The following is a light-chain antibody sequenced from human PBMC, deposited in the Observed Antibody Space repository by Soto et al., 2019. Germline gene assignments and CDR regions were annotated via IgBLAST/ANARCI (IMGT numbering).Light chain of an antibody. Sequence: QSALTQPASVSGSPGQSITISCTGTSSDVGGYNYVSWYQHRPGKAPKLMIYDVTNRPSGVSNRFSGSKSGNTASLTISGLQAEDEADYYCTSYTTSSPYLVFGGGTKLTVL. V-gene: IGLV2-14*03. J-gene: IGLJ3*02. CDR1: SSDVGGYNY. CDR3: TSYTTSSPYLV. CDR2: DVT.